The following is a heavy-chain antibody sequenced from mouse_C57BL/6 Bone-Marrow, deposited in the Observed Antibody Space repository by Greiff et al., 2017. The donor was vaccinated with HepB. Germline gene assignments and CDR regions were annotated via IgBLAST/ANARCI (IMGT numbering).Heavy chain of an antibody. CDR2: IDPENGDT. CDR3: TTDDYDRFAY. V-gene: IGHV14-4*01. J-gene: IGHJ3*01. Sequence: VQLQQSGAELVRPGASVKLSCTASGFNIKDDYMHWVKQRPEQGPEWIGWIDPENGDTEYASKFQGKATITADTSSNTAYLQLSSLTSEDTAVYYCTTDDYDRFAYWGQGTLVTVSA. D-gene: IGHD2-4*01. CDR1: GFNIKDDY.